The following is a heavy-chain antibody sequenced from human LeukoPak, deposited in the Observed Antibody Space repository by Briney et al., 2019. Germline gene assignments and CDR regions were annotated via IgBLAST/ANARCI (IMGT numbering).Heavy chain of an antibody. CDR1: AFTFSNYW. CDR2: IKQDGSEK. J-gene: IGHJ4*02. Sequence: GGSLRLSCAASAFTFSNYWMTWVRQTPGKGLEWVANIKQDGSEKYYVDSVKGRFTISRDNAKNSLYLQMNSLRAEDTAVYYCARYGYSHYLDYWGQGTLVTVSS. D-gene: IGHD5-24*01. V-gene: IGHV3-7*05. CDR3: ARYGYSHYLDY.